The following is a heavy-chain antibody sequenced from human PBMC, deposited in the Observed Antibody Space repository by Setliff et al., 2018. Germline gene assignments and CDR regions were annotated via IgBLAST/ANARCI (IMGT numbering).Heavy chain of an antibody. Sequence: RASVKVSCKASGGTFSSYAISWVRQAPGQGLEWMGGIIPIFGTANYAQKFQGRVTITTDESTSTAYMELSSLRSEDTAVYYCASAYYGSGIYGMDVWGQGTTVTVSS. D-gene: IGHD3-10*01. J-gene: IGHJ6*02. CDR2: IIPIFGTA. V-gene: IGHV1-69*05. CDR3: ASAYYGSGIYGMDV. CDR1: GGTFSSYA.